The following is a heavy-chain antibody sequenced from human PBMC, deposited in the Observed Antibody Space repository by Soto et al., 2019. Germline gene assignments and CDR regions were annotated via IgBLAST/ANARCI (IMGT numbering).Heavy chain of an antibody. J-gene: IGHJ4*02. V-gene: IGHV1-69*13. D-gene: IGHD3-3*01. CDR3: ASGGRITIFGVAQHTFDY. Sequence: SVKVSCKASGGTFSSYAISWVRQAPGQGLEWMGGIIPIFGTANYAQKFQGRVTITADESTSTAYMELSSLRSEDTAVYYCASGGRITIFGVAQHTFDYWGQGTLVTVSS. CDR1: GGTFSSYA. CDR2: IIPIFGTA.